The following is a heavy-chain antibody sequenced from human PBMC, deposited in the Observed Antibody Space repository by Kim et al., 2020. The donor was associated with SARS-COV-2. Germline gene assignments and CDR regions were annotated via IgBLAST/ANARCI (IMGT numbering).Heavy chain of an antibody. CDR2: INPSGGST. J-gene: IGHJ6*03. Sequence: ASVKVSCKASGYTFTSYYMHWVRQAPGQGLEWMGIINPSGGSTSYAQKFQGRVTMTRDTSTSTVYMELSSLRSEDTAVYYCARDGRITIFGVVPIRGNYYYMAVWGKGTTVTVSS. CDR1: GYTFTSYY. V-gene: IGHV1-46*01. CDR3: ARDGRITIFGVVPIRGNYYYMAV. D-gene: IGHD3-3*01.